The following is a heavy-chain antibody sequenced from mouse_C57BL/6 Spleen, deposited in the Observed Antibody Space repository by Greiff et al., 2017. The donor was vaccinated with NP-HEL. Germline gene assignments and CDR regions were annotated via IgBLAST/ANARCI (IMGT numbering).Heavy chain of an antibody. CDR1: GFTFSDYG. CDR3: ARPLLLGYFDY. D-gene: IGHD1-2*01. Sequence: VQLKESGGGLVKPGGSLKLSCAASGFTFSDYGMHWVRQAPEKGLEWVAYISSGSSTIYYADTVKGRFTFSIDNAMNTLCLQMTSLRSEDTAMYYCARPLLLGYFDYWGPGTTLTVSS. CDR2: ISSGSSTI. J-gene: IGHJ2*01. V-gene: IGHV5-17*01.